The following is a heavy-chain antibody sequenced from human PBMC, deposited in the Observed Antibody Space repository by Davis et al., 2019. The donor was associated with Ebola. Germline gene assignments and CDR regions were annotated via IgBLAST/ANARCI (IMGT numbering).Heavy chain of an antibody. J-gene: IGHJ3*02. Sequence: SETLSPTCTVSGGSISSYYWSWIRQPPGKGLEWIGEINHSGSTNYNPSLKSRLTISVDTSKNQFSLKLSSVIAADTAVYYCVGGRWLIWGRGTMVTVSS. V-gene: IGHV4-34*01. CDR3: VGGRWLI. CDR1: GGSISSYY. D-gene: IGHD5-24*01. CDR2: INHSGST.